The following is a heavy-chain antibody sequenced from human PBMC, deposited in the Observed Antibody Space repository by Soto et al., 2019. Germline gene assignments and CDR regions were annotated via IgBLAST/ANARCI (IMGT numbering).Heavy chain of an antibody. CDR1: GYSFTTYW. CDR3: ASGDGPHRFDY. CDR2: IYPRDSDT. J-gene: IGHJ4*02. D-gene: IGHD2-21*01. V-gene: IGHV5-51*01. Sequence: VGSLKISCNGSGYSFTTYWIGWVRQMPGKGLEWMGIIYPRDSDTRYSPSFQGQVTISADKSISTAYLQWSSLKASDTAMYYCASGDGPHRFDYWGQGTLVTVSS.